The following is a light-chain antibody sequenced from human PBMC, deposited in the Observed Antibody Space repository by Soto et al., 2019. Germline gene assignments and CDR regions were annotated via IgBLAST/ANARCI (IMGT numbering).Light chain of an antibody. CDR2: GAS. Sequence: EIVLTQSPGTLSLSPGERATLSCRASQSISSSYLAWYQQKPGQAPGLLIYGASNRATGIPDRFSGSGSGTDFTLAINRLEPEDFAVYYCQQYGSSSYTFGQGTKLDIK. J-gene: IGKJ2*01. CDR1: QSISSSY. V-gene: IGKV3-20*01. CDR3: QQYGSSSYT.